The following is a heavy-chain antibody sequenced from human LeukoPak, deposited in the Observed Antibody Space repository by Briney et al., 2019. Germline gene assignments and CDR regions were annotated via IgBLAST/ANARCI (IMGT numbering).Heavy chain of an antibody. J-gene: IGHJ5*02. CDR3: ARGGEVLRYFDWLLSDNWFDP. Sequence: ASVKVSFKASGYTFTSYDINWVRQATGQGLEWMGWMNPNSGNTGYAQKFQGRVTMTRNTSISTAYMELSSLRSEDTAVYYCARGGEVLRYFDWLLSDNWFDPWGQGTLVTVSS. CDR1: GYTFTSYD. D-gene: IGHD3-9*01. CDR2: MNPNSGNT. V-gene: IGHV1-8*01.